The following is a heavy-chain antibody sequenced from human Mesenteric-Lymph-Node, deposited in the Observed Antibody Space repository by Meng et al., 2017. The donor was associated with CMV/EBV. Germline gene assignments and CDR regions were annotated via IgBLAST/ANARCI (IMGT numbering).Heavy chain of an antibody. CDR3: ARNVVPAAIHNWFDP. CDR1: GGSISSGGYY. V-gene: IGHV4-31*02. J-gene: IGHJ5*02. D-gene: IGHD2-2*01. Sequence: GGSISSGGYYWSWIRQHPGKGLEWIGYIYYSGSTYYNPSLKSRVTISVDTSKNQFSLKLSSVTAAVTAVYYCARNVVPAAIHNWFDPWGQGTLVTVSS. CDR2: IYYSGST.